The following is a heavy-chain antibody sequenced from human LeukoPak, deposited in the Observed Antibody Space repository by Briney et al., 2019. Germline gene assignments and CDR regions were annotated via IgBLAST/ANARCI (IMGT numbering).Heavy chain of an antibody. CDR2: INHSGST. J-gene: IGHJ6*02. Sequence: TSETLSLTCAVYGGSFSGYYWSWIRQPPGKGLEWIGEINHSGSTNYNPSLKSRVTISVDTFKNQFSLKLSSVTAADTAVYYCARAYYYDSSGFPKDYYGMDVWGQGTTVTVSS. CDR3: ARAYYYDSSGFPKDYYGMDV. V-gene: IGHV4-34*01. CDR1: GGSFSGYY. D-gene: IGHD3-22*01.